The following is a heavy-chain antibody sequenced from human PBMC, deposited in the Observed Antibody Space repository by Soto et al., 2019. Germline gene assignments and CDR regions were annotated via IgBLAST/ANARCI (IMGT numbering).Heavy chain of an antibody. V-gene: IGHV3-74*01. CDR2: IKSGGSST. CDR3: ARDSGSYADY. J-gene: IGHJ4*02. CDR1: GFTFSSYW. Sequence: EVQLVESGGGLVQPGGSLRLSCAASGFTFSSYWMHWVRQAPGKGLVWVSRIKSGGSSTDYADSVKGRFTISRDNAKNTLYLQMNSLRAEDTAVYYCARDSGSYADYWGQGTLVTVSS. D-gene: IGHD1-26*01.